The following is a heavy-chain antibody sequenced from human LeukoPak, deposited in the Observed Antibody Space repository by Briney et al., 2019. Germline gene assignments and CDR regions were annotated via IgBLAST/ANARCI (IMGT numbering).Heavy chain of an antibody. J-gene: IGHJ6*03. Sequence: ASVKVSCKASGGTFSSYAISWVRQAPGQGLEWMGGIIPIFGTTNYAQKVQGRDTITADESTSTAYMELSSLRSEDTAVYYCARLVVPAANYYYYYYMDVWGKGTTVTVSS. CDR2: IIPIFGTT. D-gene: IGHD2-2*01. V-gene: IGHV1-69*13. CDR3: ARLVVPAANYYYYYYMDV. CDR1: GGTFSSYA.